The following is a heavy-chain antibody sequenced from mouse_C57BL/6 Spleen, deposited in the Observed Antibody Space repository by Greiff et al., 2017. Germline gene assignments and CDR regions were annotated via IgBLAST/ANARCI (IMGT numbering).Heavy chain of an antibody. CDR2: IHPNSGST. V-gene: IGHV1-64*01. D-gene: IGHD1-1*01. Sequence: VQLQQPGAELVKPGASVKLSCKASGYTFTSYWMHWVKQRPGQGLEWIGMIHPNSGSTNYNEKFKSKATLTVDKSSSTAYMQLSSLTSEDSAVYYCARYVAHYAMDYWGQGTSVTVSS. CDR3: ARYVAHYAMDY. CDR1: GYTFTSYW. J-gene: IGHJ4*01.